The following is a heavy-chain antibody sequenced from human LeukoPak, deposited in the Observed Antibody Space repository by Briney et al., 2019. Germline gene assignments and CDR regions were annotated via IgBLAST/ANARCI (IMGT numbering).Heavy chain of an antibody. D-gene: IGHD6-13*01. Sequence: GGSLRLSCAASGFTFSNAWMSWVRQAPGKGLEWVGRIKSKTDGGTTDYAAPVKGRFTISRDESKNTLYLQMNSLKTEDTAVYYCTTDSSGFSSSWYPYYFDYWGQGTLVTVSS. V-gene: IGHV3-15*01. CDR3: TTDSSGFSSSWYPYYFDY. CDR1: GFTFSNAW. CDR2: IKSKTDGGTT. J-gene: IGHJ4*02.